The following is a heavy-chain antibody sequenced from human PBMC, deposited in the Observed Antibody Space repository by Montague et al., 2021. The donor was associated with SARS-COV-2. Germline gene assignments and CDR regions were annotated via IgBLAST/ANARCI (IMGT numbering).Heavy chain of an antibody. Sequence: SETLSLTCTVSGGSISSRSYYWGWIRQPPGKGLEWIGSIYYSGSTYYNPSLKSRVTISVDTSKNQFSLKLSSVTAADTAVYYCARHWTTMIVVVIKGGWFDPCGQGTLFTVSS. CDR1: GGSISSRSYY. J-gene: IGHJ5*02. CDR2: IYYSGST. D-gene: IGHD3-22*01. V-gene: IGHV4-39*01. CDR3: ARHWTTMIVVVIKGGWFDP.